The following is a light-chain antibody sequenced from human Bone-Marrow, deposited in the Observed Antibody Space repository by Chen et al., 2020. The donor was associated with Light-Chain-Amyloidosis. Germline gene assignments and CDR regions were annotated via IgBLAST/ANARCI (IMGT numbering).Light chain of an antibody. Sequence: SYVLTQPSSVSVPPGQTATIACGGNNIGSTSVHWYQQTPGQAPLLVVYDYSDRPSGIPERLSGSNSGNTATLTISRVEAGDEDDYYCQVWDSSSDRPVFGGGTKLTVL. CDR2: DYS. J-gene: IGLJ3*02. V-gene: IGLV3-21*02. CDR3: QVWDSSSDRPV. CDR1: NIGSTS.